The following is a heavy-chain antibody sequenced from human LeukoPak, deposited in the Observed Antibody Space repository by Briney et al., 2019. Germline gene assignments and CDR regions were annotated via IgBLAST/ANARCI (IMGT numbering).Heavy chain of an antibody. D-gene: IGHD5-12*01. CDR1: GNYW. V-gene: IGHV3-74*01. Sequence: GGSLRLSCAASGNYWMHWVRQVPGKGLVWVSHINSDGSWTSYADSVKGRFTISKDNAKNTVYLQMNSLRAEDTAVYYCAKSLMATKTDYWGQGTLVTVSS. J-gene: IGHJ4*02. CDR3: AKSLMATKTDY. CDR2: INSDGSWT.